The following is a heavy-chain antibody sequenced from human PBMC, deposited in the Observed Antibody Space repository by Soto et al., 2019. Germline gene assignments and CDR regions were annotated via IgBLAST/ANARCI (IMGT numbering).Heavy chain of an antibody. V-gene: IGHV3-21*01. J-gene: IGHJ6*02. CDR2: ISSSSSYI. CDR3: ARDNWNDVYGMDV. CDR1: GFSFSDYS. Sequence: GGSLRLSCTASGFSFSDYSFNWVRQAPGKGLEWVSSISSSSSYIYYADSVKGRFTISRDNAKNSLYLQMNSLRAEDTAVYYCARDNWNDVYGMDVWGQGTTVTVSS. D-gene: IGHD1-20*01.